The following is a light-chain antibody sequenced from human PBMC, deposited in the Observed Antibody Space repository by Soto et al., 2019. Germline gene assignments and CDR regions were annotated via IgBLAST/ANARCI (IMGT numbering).Light chain of an antibody. CDR3: CSYSSSGTFYV. V-gene: IGLV2-14*01. CDR1: SSDVGAFNY. J-gene: IGLJ1*01. CDR2: EVT. Sequence: QSALTQPASVSGSPGQSITISCTGTSSDVGAFNYVSWFQHHPGKAPKLMISEVTNRPSGVSNRFSASKSGNTASLTISALQAEDEADYYCCSYSSSGTFYVFGTGTKVTVL.